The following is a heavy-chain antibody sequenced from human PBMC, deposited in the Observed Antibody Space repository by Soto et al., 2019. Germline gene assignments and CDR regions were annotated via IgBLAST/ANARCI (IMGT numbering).Heavy chain of an antibody. V-gene: IGHV4-34*01. CDR1: GGSFSGYY. CDR2: INHSGST. J-gene: IGHJ4*02. D-gene: IGHD5-18*01. Sequence: PSETLSLTCAVYGGSFSGYYWSWIRQPPGKGLEWIGEINHSGSTNYNPSLKSRVTISVDTSKNQLSLKLSSVTAADTAVYYCARGVTAMVTGGYYFDYWGQGTQVTVSS. CDR3: ARGVTAMVTGGYYFDY.